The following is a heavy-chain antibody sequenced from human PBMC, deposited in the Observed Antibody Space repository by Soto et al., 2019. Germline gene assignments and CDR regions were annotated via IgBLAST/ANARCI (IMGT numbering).Heavy chain of an antibody. CDR2: SSTSGSTI. D-gene: IGHD3-16*01. V-gene: IGHV3-48*03. CDR3: ARLLGCHDSGDYYYYAMDV. Sequence: EVQLVESGGGLEQPGGSPRLSCAASGFTFSRYEMNWVRQAPGKGLEWVSYSSTSGSTIYYANSVKGRFTISRDNAKNSMYLQMNSLRAEDTAVYYCARLLGCHDSGDYYYYAMDVWGQGTTGTVSS. J-gene: IGHJ6*02. CDR1: GFTFSRYE.